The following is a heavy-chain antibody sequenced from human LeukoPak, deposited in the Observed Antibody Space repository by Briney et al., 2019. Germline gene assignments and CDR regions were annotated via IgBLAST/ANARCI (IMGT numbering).Heavy chain of an antibody. V-gene: IGHV3-30*03. Sequence: PGGSLRLSCAASGFTFSSYGMHWVRQAPGKGLEWVAVISYDGSNKYYADSVKGRFTISRDNAKNTLYLQMNSLRAEDTAVYYCARGEHYDTLTDYYSNTNWFDPWGQGTLVTVSS. D-gene: IGHD3-9*01. J-gene: IGHJ5*02. CDR2: ISYDGSNK. CDR1: GFTFSSYG. CDR3: ARGEHYDTLTDYYSNTNWFDP.